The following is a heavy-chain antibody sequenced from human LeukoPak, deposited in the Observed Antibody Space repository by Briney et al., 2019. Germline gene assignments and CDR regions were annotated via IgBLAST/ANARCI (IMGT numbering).Heavy chain of an antibody. CDR2: ISTTSSFI. V-gene: IGHV3-48*01. CDR3: ARDGESAAPWALDL. D-gene: IGHD3-10*01. Sequence: PGGSLRLSCAASGFTFSDYSMNWVRQAPGKGLGWVSYISTTSSFIYYADSVKGRFTISRDNAKNSLYLQMNNLRVEDMAIYYCARDGESAAPWALDLWGQGTMVTVSS. J-gene: IGHJ3*01. CDR1: GFTFSDYS.